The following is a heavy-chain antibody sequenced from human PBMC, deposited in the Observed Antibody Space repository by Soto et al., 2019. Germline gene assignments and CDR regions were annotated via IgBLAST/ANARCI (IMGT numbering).Heavy chain of an antibody. CDR1: GGRNSIYA. Sequence: LVKGACKTSGGRNSIYASSWGRKKQRQGLEWMGGIIPIFGTANYAQKFQGRVTITADESTSTAYMELCSLRSEDTAVYYCARDTHNYYDSSGYPGPYYGMDVWGQGTTVTVSS. J-gene: IGHJ6*02. D-gene: IGHD3-22*01. CDR2: IIPIFGTA. CDR3: ARDTHNYYDSSGYPGPYYGMDV. V-gene: IGHV1-69*13.